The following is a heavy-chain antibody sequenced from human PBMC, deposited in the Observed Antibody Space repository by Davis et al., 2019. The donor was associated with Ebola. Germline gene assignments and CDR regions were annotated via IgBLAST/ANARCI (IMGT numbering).Heavy chain of an antibody. CDR3: SRHNVGYSSMSPSDY. CDR2: IYPSDSHT. D-gene: IGHD5-18*01. CDR1: GYSFTSYW. V-gene: IGHV5-51*01. J-gene: IGHJ4*02. Sequence: GESLKISCKGSGYSFTSYWIGWVRQMPGKGLEWMGIIYPSDSHTTYSPSFQGQVTISADKSISTAYLQWSSLKASDTAMYYCSRHNVGYSSMSPSDYWGQGTLVTVSS.